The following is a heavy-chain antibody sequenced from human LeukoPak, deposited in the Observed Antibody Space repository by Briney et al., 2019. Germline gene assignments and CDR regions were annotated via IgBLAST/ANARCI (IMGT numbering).Heavy chain of an antibody. CDR2: IYNGGST. CDR1: GFTVSSNY. Sequence: GGSLRLSCAASGFTVSSNYMSWVRQAPGKGLEWVSVIYNGGSTHYADSVKGRFTISRDNSKNTLYLQMNSLRAEDTAVYCCARASSSWYLIDYWGQGTLVTVSS. CDR3: ARASSSWYLIDY. D-gene: IGHD6-13*01. J-gene: IGHJ4*02. V-gene: IGHV3-53*01.